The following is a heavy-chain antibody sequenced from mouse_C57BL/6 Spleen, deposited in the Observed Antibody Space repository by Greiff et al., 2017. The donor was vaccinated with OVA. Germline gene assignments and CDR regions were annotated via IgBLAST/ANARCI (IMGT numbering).Heavy chain of an antibody. J-gene: IGHJ4*01. Sequence: VQLQQSGPELVKPGASVKIPCKASGYTFTDYNMDWVKQSHGKSLEWIGDINPNNGGTIYNQQFKGKATLTVDKSSSTAYMELRSLTSEDTAVYYCAGFATVVATGYYAMDYWGQGTSVTVSS. D-gene: IGHD1-1*01. CDR3: AGFATVVATGYYAMDY. CDR2: INPNNGGT. CDR1: GYTFTDYN. V-gene: IGHV1-18*01.